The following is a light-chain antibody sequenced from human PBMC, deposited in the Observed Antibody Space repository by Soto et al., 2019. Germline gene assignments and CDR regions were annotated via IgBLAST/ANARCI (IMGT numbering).Light chain of an antibody. CDR2: DVS. CDR3: SSFTSRHTYV. J-gene: IGLJ1*01. V-gene: IGLV2-14*01. CDR1: SSDIGGYNY. Sequence: QSALTKPASVSGAPGQSTTISCTGTSSDIGGYNYVTWYQQLPGEAPKLIIYDVSDRPSGVSTRFFGSKSGNTASLTISGLQADDEGYYYCSSFTSRHTYVFCSGTKLTVL.